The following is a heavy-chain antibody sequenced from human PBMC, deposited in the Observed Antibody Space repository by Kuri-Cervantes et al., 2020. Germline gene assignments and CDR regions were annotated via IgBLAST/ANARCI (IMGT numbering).Heavy chain of an antibody. Sequence: GESLKISCAASGFTLSSYSMNWVRQAPGKGLEWVSYISSSSSTIYYADSVKGRFTISRDNGKNSLFLEMNSLRVEDTALYYCATAGAPNSDGHWFDFWGQGTLVTVPQ. CDR2: ISSSSSTI. D-gene: IGHD5-18*01. J-gene: IGHJ4*02. CDR1: GFTLSSYS. V-gene: IGHV3-48*01. CDR3: ATAGAPNSDGHWFDF.